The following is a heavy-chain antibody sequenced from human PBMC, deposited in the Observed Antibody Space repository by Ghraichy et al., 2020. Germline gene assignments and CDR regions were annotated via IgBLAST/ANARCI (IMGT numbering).Heavy chain of an antibody. J-gene: IGHJ6*03. D-gene: IGHD3-3*01. Sequence: SETLSLTCAVYGGSFSGYYWSWIRQPPGKGLEWIGEINHSGSTNYNPSLKSRFTISVDTSKNQFSLKLSSVTAADTAVYYCARQTRYYDFWSGPYYYYMDVWGKGTTVTVSS. CDR1: GGSFSGYY. CDR2: INHSGST. V-gene: IGHV4-34*01. CDR3: ARQTRYYDFWSGPYYYYMDV.